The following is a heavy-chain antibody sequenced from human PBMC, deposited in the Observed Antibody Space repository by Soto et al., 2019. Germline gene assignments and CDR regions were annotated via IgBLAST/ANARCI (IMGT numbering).Heavy chain of an antibody. Sequence: QVQLQESGPGLVKPSQTLSLTCSVSGGSINSGGYYWSWIRQLPGKGLEYLGYIYYMGSTYYNPSLKSRATTSLDTSKNQFSLTLTSVTAADTAVYYCAREVFASGTGRFDPWGQGTLVTVSS. V-gene: IGHV4-31*03. CDR3: AREVFASGTGRFDP. D-gene: IGHD3-10*01. CDR1: GGSINSGGYY. CDR2: IYYMGST. J-gene: IGHJ5*02.